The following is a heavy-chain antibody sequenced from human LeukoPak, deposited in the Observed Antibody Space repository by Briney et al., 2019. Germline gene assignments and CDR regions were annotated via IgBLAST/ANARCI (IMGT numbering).Heavy chain of an antibody. J-gene: IGHJ4*02. Sequence: GGSLRLSCAASGFTLSSYWMSWVRQAPGKGLEWVANIKQDGSEKYYVDSVKGRFTISRDNAKNSLYLQMNSLRAEDTAVYYCARGGYGNYYDSSGYDDWGQGTLVTVSS. D-gene: IGHD3-22*01. CDR1: GFTLSSYW. V-gene: IGHV3-7*01. CDR2: IKQDGSEK. CDR3: ARGGYGNYYDSSGYDD.